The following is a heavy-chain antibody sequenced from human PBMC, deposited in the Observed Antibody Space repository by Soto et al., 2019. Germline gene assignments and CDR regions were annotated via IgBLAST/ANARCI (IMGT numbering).Heavy chain of an antibody. CDR2: ISHDGSKQ. J-gene: IGHJ4*02. CDR1: GFTYSTYT. Sequence: PGGSLRLSCAASGFTYSTYTMHWVRQAPGKGLEWVTIISHDGSKQDHADSVKGRFTISRDNAKNSLYLQMSSLRAEDTAVYYCARDCSTTSCHGYFDYWGQGTLVTVSS. V-gene: IGHV3-30*03. CDR3: ARDCSTTSCHGYFDY. D-gene: IGHD2-2*01.